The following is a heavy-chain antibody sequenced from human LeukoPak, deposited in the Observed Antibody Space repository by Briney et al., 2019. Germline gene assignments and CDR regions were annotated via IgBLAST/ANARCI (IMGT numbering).Heavy chain of an antibody. D-gene: IGHD1-26*01. J-gene: IGHJ4*02. CDR1: GFTVSSYY. V-gene: IGHV3-53*01. CDR3: AKGGSGSYSHLNY. CDR2: VYSGGST. Sequence: PGGSLRISCAAPGFTVSSYYMSWVRQAPGKGLEWVSLVYSGGSTYYSDSGKGRFTISRDNSKNTLFLQMNSLRAEDTAVYYCAKGGSGSYSHLNYWGQGTLVTVSS.